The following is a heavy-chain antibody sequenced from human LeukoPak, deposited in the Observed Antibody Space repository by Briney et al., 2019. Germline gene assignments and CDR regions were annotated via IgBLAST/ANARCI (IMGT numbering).Heavy chain of an antibody. CDR3: ARVKNYDFWSIVGDLGWFDP. CDR2: IYYSGSA. J-gene: IGHJ5*02. V-gene: IGHV4-61*05. CDR1: GGSIRSITYN. Sequence: PSETLSLTCTVSGGSIRSITYNWGWIRQPPGKGLEWIGYIYYSGSANYNPSLKSRVTISVDTSKNQFSLKLRSVTAADTAVYYCARVKNYDFWSIVGDLGWFDPWGQGTLVTVSS. D-gene: IGHD3-3*01.